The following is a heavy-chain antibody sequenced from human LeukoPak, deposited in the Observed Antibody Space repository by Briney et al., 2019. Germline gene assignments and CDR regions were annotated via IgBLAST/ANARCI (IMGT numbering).Heavy chain of an antibody. Sequence: SETLSLTCTVSGGSISSYYWSWIRQPPGKGLEWIGEINHSGSTNYNPSLKSRVTISVDTSKNQFSLKLSSVTAADTAVYYCARELEYYDFWSGIRATDAFDIWGQGTMVTVSS. CDR3: ARELEYYDFWSGIRATDAFDI. D-gene: IGHD3-3*01. CDR1: GGSISSYY. V-gene: IGHV4-34*01. J-gene: IGHJ3*02. CDR2: INHSGST.